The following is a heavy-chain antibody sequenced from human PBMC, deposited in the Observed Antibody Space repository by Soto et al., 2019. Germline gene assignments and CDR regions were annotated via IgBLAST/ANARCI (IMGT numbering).Heavy chain of an antibody. J-gene: IGHJ6*02. CDR1: GFTFSSYA. Sequence: PGGSLRLSCSASGFTFSSYAMHWVRPAPGKGLEKVLAISSKGGSTYYADSVKGRFTISRDNSKNTLYLQMSSLRAEDTAVYYCVNYNWNYGYYGMDVWGQGTTVTVSS. D-gene: IGHD1-20*01. CDR2: ISSKGGST. CDR3: VNYNWNYGYYGMDV. V-gene: IGHV3-64D*08.